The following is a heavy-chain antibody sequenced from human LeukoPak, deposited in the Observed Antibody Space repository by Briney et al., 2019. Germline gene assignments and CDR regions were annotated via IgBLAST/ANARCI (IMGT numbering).Heavy chain of an antibody. J-gene: IGHJ4*02. CDR2: IGSSSSYI. D-gene: IGHD5-18*01. CDR1: GDYW. V-gene: IGHV3-21*01. Sequence: GGSLRLSCAVSGDYWMSWVRQAPGKGLEWVSSIGSSSSYIYYADSVKGRFTISRDSAKNSLYLQMNSLRAEDTAVYYCAASTKHTAMVDYWGQGTLVTVSS. CDR3: AASTKHTAMVDY.